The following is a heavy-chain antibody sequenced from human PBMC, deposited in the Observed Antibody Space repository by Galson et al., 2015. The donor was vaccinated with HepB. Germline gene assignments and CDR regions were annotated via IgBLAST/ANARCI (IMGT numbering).Heavy chain of an antibody. Sequence: QSGAEVKKPGESLRISCNGSGYSFTNSWISWVRQMPGKGLQWMGRIDPSDSYTNYSPSFQGHVSMSADKSISTAYLQWSSLKASDTAVYFCARLQGSGTYPDDYWGQGTLVTVSS. CDR2: IDPSDSYT. CDR1: GYSFTNSW. D-gene: IGHD3-10*01. CDR3: ARLQGSGTYPDDY. J-gene: IGHJ4*02. V-gene: IGHV5-10-1*01.